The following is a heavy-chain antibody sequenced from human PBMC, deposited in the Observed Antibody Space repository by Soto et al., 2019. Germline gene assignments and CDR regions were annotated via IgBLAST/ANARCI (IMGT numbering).Heavy chain of an antibody. V-gene: IGHV4-31*03. Sequence: TLSLPFTVSGGSISSGGYYWSWIRQHPGKGLEWIGYIYYSGSTYYNPSLKSRVTISVDTSKNQFSLKLSSVTAADTAVYYCARGGNWNYDDWGQGTLVTVSS. J-gene: IGHJ4*02. CDR3: ARGGNWNYDD. D-gene: IGHD1-7*01. CDR2: IYYSGST. CDR1: GGSISSGGYY.